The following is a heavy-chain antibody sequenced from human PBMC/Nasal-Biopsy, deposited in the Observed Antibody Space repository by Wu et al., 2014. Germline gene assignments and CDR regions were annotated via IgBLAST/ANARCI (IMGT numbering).Heavy chain of an antibody. D-gene: IGHD6-19*01. CDR1: GGSFNSYN. CDR2: MSYTGRS. CDR3: AGIFSSGWYYFDF. J-gene: IGHJ4*02. Sequence: TLSLTCTVSGGSFNSYNWNWIRQPPGKGLEWIGYMSYTGRSDYNPSLKSRVSMSIDTSKTQFSLKLSSVTAADTAVYYCAGIFSSGWYYFDFWGQGILVTVSS. V-gene: IGHV4-59*04.